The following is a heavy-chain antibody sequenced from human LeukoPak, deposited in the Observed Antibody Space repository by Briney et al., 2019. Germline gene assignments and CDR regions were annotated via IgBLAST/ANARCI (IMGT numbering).Heavy chain of an antibody. J-gene: IGHJ4*02. Sequence: GGSLRLSCAASGFSFSSHWMHWVRQAPGKGLVWVSRINSDGSITINADSVKGRFTISRDNAKNTLFLQMNSLRAEDTAVYYCVRDLWNYYDSSGYYYEDYWGQGTLVTVSS. CDR2: INSDGSIT. CDR1: GFSFSSHW. CDR3: VRDLWNYYDSSGYYYEDY. V-gene: IGHV3-74*01. D-gene: IGHD3-22*01.